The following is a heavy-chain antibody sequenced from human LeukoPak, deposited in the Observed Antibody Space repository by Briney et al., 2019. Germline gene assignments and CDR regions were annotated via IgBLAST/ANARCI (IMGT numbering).Heavy chain of an antibody. CDR1: VGSIRSTNW. J-gene: IGHJ4*02. Sequence: PSETLSLTCGVSVGSIRSTNWWSWVRQPPGQGLEWIGEISLTGETNYNPSLNGRVTMSLDESRNQLSLDLTSVTAADTAIYYCSRESGAFCPFGYWGQGTLVIVPP. CDR2: ISLTGET. D-gene: IGHD1-26*01. V-gene: IGHV4-4*02. CDR3: SRESGAFCPFGY.